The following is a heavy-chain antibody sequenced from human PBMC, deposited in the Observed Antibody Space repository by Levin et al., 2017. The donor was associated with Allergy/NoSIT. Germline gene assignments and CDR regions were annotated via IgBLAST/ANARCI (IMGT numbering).Heavy chain of an antibody. Sequence: GGSLRLSCAASGFSFSSYWMHWVRQGSGKGLVWVSRINLDGTSTGYADSVQGRFTISRDTAKNTVDLQMNRLRAKDTAMYYCVRGAPFDTWGQGTLVTVSS. J-gene: IGHJ5*02. CDR3: VRGAPFDT. V-gene: IGHV3-74*01. CDR1: GFSFSSYW. CDR2: INLDGTST.